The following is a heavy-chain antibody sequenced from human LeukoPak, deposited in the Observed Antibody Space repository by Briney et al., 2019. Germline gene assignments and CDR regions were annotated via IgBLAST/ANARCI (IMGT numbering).Heavy chain of an antibody. J-gene: IGHJ2*01. Sequence: ASVKVSCKASGYTFTSYHMNWVRQAPGQGLEWMGWINTHTGNPTYAQGFTGRFVFSLDTSVSTAYLQISSLKAEDTAVYYCARAGDLWGQIWYFDLWGRGTLVTVSS. CDR1: GYTFTSYH. CDR2: INTHTGNP. CDR3: ARAGDLWGQIWYFDL. D-gene: IGHD2-21*02. V-gene: IGHV7-4-1*02.